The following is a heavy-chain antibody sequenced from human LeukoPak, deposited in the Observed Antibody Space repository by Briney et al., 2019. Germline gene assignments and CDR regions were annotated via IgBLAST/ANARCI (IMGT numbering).Heavy chain of an antibody. J-gene: IGHJ6*03. CDR1: GFTFSSYS. V-gene: IGHV3-21*01. D-gene: IGHD6-13*01. CDR3: ARVYSSSWYYYYYMDV. CDR2: ISSTSNYI. Sequence: GGSLRLSCAASGFTFSSYSMNWVRQAPGKGLEWVSSISSTSNYIYYADSVKGRFTISRDNAKNSLYLQMNSLRAEDTAVYYCARVYSSSWYYYYYMDVWGKGTAVTISS.